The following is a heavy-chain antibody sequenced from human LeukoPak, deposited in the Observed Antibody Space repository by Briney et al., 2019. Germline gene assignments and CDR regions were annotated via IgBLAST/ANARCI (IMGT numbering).Heavy chain of an antibody. J-gene: IGHJ4*02. V-gene: IGHV3-11*01. CDR1: GFTFSDYY. Sequence: GGSLRLSCAASGFTFSDYYMRWIRQAPGKGREWVSYISSSGSTIYYADSVKGRFTISRDNSKNTLYLQMDSLTAEDTAVYYCAKGSSNWRNYYYFDYWGQGTLVTVSS. D-gene: IGHD6-13*01. CDR3: AKGSSNWRNYYYFDY. CDR2: ISSSGSTI.